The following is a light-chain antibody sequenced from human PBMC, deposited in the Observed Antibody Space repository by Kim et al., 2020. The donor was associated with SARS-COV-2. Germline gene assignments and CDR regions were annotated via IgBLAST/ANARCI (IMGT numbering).Light chain of an antibody. J-gene: IGKJ2*01. CDR1: QSISSW. V-gene: IGKV1-5*03. CDR3: QQYESEPVT. CDR2: KAS. Sequence: DIQMTQSPSTLSASVGDRVTTTCRASQSISSWLAWYQRTPGKAPNPLSSKASSLQSGGPSRFSASGSGTEFTLTLSSLQPDDTATDYCQQYESEPVTFGQGTKLEI.